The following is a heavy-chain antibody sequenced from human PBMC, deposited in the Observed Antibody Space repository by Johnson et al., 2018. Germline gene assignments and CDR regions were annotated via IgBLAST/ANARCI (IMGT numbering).Heavy chain of an antibody. J-gene: IGHJ6*03. D-gene: IGHD2-2*01. Sequence: QVQLQESGPGLVKPSQTLSLSCAVSDGSISSGENYWNWIRQPPGKGLEWIGYIHFSGRTSYNPSLKSRLSISLDMPKNQFSLNLSSVTAADTAWYYCAISSRTHYYYYMDVWGKGSTVTVSS. V-gene: IGHV4-30-4*01. CDR3: AISSRTHYYYYMDV. CDR2: IHFSGRT. CDR1: DGSISSGENY.